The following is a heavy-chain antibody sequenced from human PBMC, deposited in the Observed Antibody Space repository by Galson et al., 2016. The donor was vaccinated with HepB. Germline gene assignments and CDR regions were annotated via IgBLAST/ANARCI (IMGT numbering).Heavy chain of an antibody. J-gene: IGHJ4*02. CDR1: GFTFGDYA. D-gene: IGHD6-19*01. CDR2: ISGDGGST. V-gene: IGHV3-23*01. Sequence: SLRLSCAASGFTFGDYAMNWFRQAPGKGLEWVSAISGDGGSTYYAGSVQGRFTSSRDRSTNTMYLQMNSLRTDDTAVYYCARFTQEGLDRVYYFDYWGQGTLVTVSS. CDR3: ARFTQEGLDRVYYFDY.